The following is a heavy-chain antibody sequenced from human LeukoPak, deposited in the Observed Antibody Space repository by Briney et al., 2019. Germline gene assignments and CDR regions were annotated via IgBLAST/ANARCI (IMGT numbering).Heavy chain of an antibody. D-gene: IGHD3-3*01. V-gene: IGHV3-74*01. Sequence: PGGSLRLSCAASGFSFSSYWMHWVRQAPGKGLVWVARIQYDGSTTNFADSVKGRFTISRDNAKKTLYVQMNSLRAEDTAVYYCAGRPDYDFWSGYPVHWGQGTLVTVSS. CDR1: GFSFSSYW. J-gene: IGHJ4*02. CDR3: AGRPDYDFWSGYPVH. CDR2: IQYDGSTT.